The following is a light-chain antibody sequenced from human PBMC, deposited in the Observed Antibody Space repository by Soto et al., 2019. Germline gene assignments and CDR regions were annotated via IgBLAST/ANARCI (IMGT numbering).Light chain of an antibody. J-gene: IGKJ5*01. CDR2: AAS. Sequence: DIQMTQPPSSLSASVGDRVTVTCRTSQNIYNYLNWYQQKPGKAPKLLIYAASSVQSGVPLRFSGSGSGTDFTLTISSLQPEDFATYYCQQTHSTPVTFGRGTRLQIK. V-gene: IGKV1-39*01. CDR3: QQTHSTPVT. CDR1: QNIYNY.